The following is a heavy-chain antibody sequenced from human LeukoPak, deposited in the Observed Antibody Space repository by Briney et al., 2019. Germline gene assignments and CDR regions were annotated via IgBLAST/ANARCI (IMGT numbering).Heavy chain of an antibody. CDR1: GFTLSSYA. V-gene: IGHV3-23*01. CDR2: ISVSGNT. Sequence: GGSLRLSCAASGFTLSSYAMSWVRQAPGKGLEWVSAISVSGNTYHADSVKGRFTISRDNSKNTLYLQMNSLRAGDTAVYYCAKAMGATLFDYWGQGTLVTVSS. J-gene: IGHJ4*02. D-gene: IGHD1-26*01. CDR3: AKAMGATLFDY.